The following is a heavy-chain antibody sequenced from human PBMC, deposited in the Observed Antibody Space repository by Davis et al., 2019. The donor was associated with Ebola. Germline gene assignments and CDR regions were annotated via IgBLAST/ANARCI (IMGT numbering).Heavy chain of an antibody. CDR1: GFTFSDYY. D-gene: IGHD4/OR15-4a*01. J-gene: IGHJ6*02. V-gene: IGHV3-11*01. Sequence: PGGSLRLSCAASGFTFSDYYMSWIRQAPGNGLEWVSYISSSGSTIYYADSVKGRFTISRDNAKNSLYLQMNSLRAEDTAVYYCARRLSSAYYYYGMDVWGQGTTVTVSS. CDR3: ARRLSSAYYYYGMDV. CDR2: ISSSGSTI.